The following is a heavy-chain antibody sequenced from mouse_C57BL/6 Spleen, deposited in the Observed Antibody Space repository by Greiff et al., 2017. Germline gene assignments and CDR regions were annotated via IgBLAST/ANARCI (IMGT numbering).Heavy chain of an antibody. CDR1: GYNFTSYW. Sequence: VQLQQPGAELVKPGASVKMSCKASGYNFTSYWITWVKQRPGQGLEWSGDIYHGSGSTNYNEKFKSKDTLTVDTSSSTAYKQLSSLTSEDSAVNYCARRGIYYYGSSLSYYAMDYWGQGTSVTVSS. D-gene: IGHD1-1*01. CDR3: ARRGIYYYGSSLSYYAMDY. V-gene: IGHV1-55*01. J-gene: IGHJ4*01. CDR2: IYHGSGST.